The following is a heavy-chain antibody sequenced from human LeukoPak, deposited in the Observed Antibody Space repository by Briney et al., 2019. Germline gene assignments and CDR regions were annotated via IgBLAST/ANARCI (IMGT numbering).Heavy chain of an antibody. CDR1: GFTFSSYE. CDR2: ISSSGSTI. J-gene: IGHJ3*02. Sequence: GGSLRLSCAASGFTFSSYEMNWVRQAPGKGLEWVSYISSSGSTIYYADSVKGRFTISRDSAKNSLYLQMNSLRAEDTAVYYCARVGTQDDPWGDYEIEAFDIWGQGTMVTVSS. D-gene: IGHD4-17*01. CDR3: ARVGTQDDPWGDYEIEAFDI. V-gene: IGHV3-48*03.